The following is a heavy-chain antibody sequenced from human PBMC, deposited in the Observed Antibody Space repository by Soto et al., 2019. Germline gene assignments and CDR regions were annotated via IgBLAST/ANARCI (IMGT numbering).Heavy chain of an antibody. CDR1: GYRFSVYY. D-gene: IGHD3-16*01. Sequence: ASVKVSCKASGYRFSVYYLHWVRQAPGQGLEGMAWINPVSGGTNYAQKFQGRVTMTGDTSTSTVYLELTGLRHDDTAVYYCARDGRTPRFGCTHEHWLDPWGAGSLLPVSS. CDR3: ARDGRTPRFGCTHEHWLDP. J-gene: IGHJ5*02. V-gene: IGHV1-2*02. CDR2: INPVSGGT.